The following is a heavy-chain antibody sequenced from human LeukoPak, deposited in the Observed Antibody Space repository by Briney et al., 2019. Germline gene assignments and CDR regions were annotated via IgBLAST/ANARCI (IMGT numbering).Heavy chain of an antibody. V-gene: IGHV4-38-2*02. Sequence: SETLSLTCSVSGYSITSGYYWGWIRQPPGKGLEWIGRIYYSGSTYYNPSLKSRVTISVDTSKNQFSLKLSSVTAADTAVYYCARASEGIGYFDTWGRGSLVTVSS. CDR1: GYSITSGYY. CDR2: IYYSGST. D-gene: IGHD3-3*01. J-gene: IGHJ4*02. CDR3: ARASEGIGYFDT.